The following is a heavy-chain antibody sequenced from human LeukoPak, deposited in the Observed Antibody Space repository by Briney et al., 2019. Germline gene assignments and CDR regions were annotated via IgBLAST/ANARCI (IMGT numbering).Heavy chain of an antibody. Sequence: VASVKVSCKASGFTFTSSAVQWVRQARGQRLEWIGWIVVGSGNTNYAQKFQERVTITRDMSTSTAYMELSSLRSEDTAVYYCAASPDYYDSSGYSNYFDYWGQGTLVTVSS. V-gene: IGHV1-58*01. CDR3: AASPDYYDSSGYSNYFDY. D-gene: IGHD3-22*01. CDR2: IVVGSGNT. CDR1: GFTFTSSA. J-gene: IGHJ4*02.